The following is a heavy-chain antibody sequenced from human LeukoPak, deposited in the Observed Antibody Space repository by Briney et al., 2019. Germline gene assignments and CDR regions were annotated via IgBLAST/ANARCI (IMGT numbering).Heavy chain of an antibody. CDR2: IGSSGSTI. Sequence: GGSLRLSCAASGFTFSDYYMSWIRQAPGKGLEWVSYIGSSGSTIYYADSVKGRFTISRDNAKNSLYLQMNSLRAEDTAVYYCARVGSFWYYYDSSGYCFDYWGQGTQVTVSS. D-gene: IGHD3-22*01. CDR1: GFTFSDYY. V-gene: IGHV3-11*04. CDR3: ARVGSFWYYYDSSGYCFDY. J-gene: IGHJ4*02.